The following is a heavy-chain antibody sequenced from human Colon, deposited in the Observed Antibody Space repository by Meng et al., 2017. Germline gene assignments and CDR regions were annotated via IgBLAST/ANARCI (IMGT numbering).Heavy chain of an antibody. Sequence: QVQLQEWGPGLVKPSGTLSLTCAVSSGSISSSNWWRWVRQPPGKGLEWIGEISQSGTTYYNPSLKSRVTITGDWSKNQFSLNLNSVTAADTALYYCVRQGMTSYSWGYWGQGTLVTVSS. J-gene: IGHJ4*02. V-gene: IGHV4-4*02. D-gene: IGHD3-9*01. CDR3: VRQGMTSYSWGY. CDR2: ISQSGTT. CDR1: SGSISSSNW.